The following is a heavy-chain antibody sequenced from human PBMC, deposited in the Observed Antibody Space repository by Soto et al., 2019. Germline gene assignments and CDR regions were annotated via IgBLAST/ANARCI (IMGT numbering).Heavy chain of an antibody. Sequence: GGPLRLSCAASGFTFSSYSMNWVRQAPGKGLEWVSSISSSSSYIYYADSVKGRFTISRDNAKNSLYLQMNSLRAEDTAVYYCARSGPPQAGYAFDIWGQGTMVTVSS. J-gene: IGHJ3*02. CDR1: GFTFSSYS. D-gene: IGHD1-26*01. CDR2: ISSSSSYI. V-gene: IGHV3-21*01. CDR3: ARSGPPQAGYAFDI.